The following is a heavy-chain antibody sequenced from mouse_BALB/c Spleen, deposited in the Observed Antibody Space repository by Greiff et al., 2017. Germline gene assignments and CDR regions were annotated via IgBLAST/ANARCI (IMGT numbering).Heavy chain of an antibody. D-gene: IGHD2-4*01. Sequence: VQLQESGAELAKPGASVKMSCKASGYTFTSYWMHWVKQRPGQGLEWIGYINPSTGYTEYNQKFKDKATLTADKSSSTAYMQLSSLTSEDSAVYYCASDYDGFAYWGQGTLVTVSA. CDR1: GYTFTSYW. J-gene: IGHJ3*01. V-gene: IGHV1-7*01. CDR3: ASDYDGFAY. CDR2: INPSTGYT.